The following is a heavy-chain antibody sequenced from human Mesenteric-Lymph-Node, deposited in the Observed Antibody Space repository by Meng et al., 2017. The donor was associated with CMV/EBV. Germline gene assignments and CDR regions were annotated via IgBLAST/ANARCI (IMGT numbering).Heavy chain of an antibody. J-gene: IGHJ6*02. CDR1: GFTFDTYV. Sequence: GGSLRLSCEASGFTFDTYVMNWVRQAPGKGLEWVGRIKSKTDGGTTDYAAPVKGRFTISRDDSKNTLYLQMNSLKTEDTAVYYCTAQHYYYYYGMDVWGQGTTVTVSS. CDR2: IKSKTDGGTT. V-gene: IGHV3-15*01. CDR3: TAQHYYYYYGMDV. D-gene: IGHD5-18*01.